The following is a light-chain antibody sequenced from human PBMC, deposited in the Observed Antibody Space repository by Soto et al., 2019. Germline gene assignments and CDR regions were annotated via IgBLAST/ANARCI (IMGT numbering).Light chain of an antibody. CDR3: QQYNKRPPT. CDR1: QSVSSN. J-gene: IGKJ1*01. V-gene: IGKV3-15*01. CDR2: GAS. Sequence: EIVMTQSPATLSVSPGERVTLSCRASQSVSSNVAWYQQKPGQAPRLLIYGASTRATGIPARFSGSVSGTEFTLTISSLQSKDSAVYYCQQYNKRPPTFGQGTKVEIK.